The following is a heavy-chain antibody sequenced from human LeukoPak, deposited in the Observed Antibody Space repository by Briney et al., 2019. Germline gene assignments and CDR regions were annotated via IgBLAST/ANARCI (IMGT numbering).Heavy chain of an antibody. CDR3: ARKNRVQGFDY. CDR1: GFTFSSYW. J-gene: IGHJ4*02. CDR2: IKQDGSEK. V-gene: IGHV3-7*01. D-gene: IGHD1-14*01. Sequence: GGSLRLSCAGSGFTFSSYWMSWVRQAPGKGLERVANIKQDGSEKYYVDSVKGRFTISRDNAKNSLYLQMNSLRAEDTAAYYCARKNRVQGFDYWGQGTLVTVSS.